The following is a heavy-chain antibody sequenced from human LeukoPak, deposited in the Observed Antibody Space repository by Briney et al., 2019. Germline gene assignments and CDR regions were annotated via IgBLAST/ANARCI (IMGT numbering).Heavy chain of an antibody. CDR1: GYTFSSYA. V-gene: IGHV3-21*01. Sequence: GRSLRLSCAASGYTFSSYAMSWVRQAPGKGLEWVSAISTSNYIYYADSVKGRFTISRDNAKNSLYLQMNSLRAEDTAVYYCARGTGAFDIWGQGTMVNVSS. CDR2: ISTSNYI. CDR3: ARGTGAFDI. J-gene: IGHJ3*02.